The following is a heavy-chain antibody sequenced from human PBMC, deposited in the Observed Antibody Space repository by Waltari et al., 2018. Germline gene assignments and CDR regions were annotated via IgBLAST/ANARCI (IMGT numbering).Heavy chain of an antibody. J-gene: IGHJ4*02. Sequence: QVQLVESGGGVVQPGRSLRLSCAASGFTFSSYAMHWVRQAPGKGLEWVAVISYDGSNKYYADSVKGRFTIPRDNSKNTLYLQMNSLRAEDTAVYYCARGEGWDHIVVVPAALFDYWGQGTLVTVSS. CDR3: ARGEGWDHIVVVPAALFDY. D-gene: IGHD2-2*01. CDR1: GFTFSSYA. V-gene: IGHV3-30-3*01. CDR2: ISYDGSNK.